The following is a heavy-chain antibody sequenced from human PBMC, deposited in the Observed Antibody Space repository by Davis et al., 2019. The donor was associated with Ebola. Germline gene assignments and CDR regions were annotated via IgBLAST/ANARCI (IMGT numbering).Heavy chain of an antibody. CDR1: GYSISSSNW. CDR2: IYYSGST. V-gene: IGHV4-28*01. CDR3: ARLVALYDNSGYAYFDY. D-gene: IGHD3-22*01. J-gene: IGHJ4*02. Sequence: SETLSLTCAVSGYSISSSNWWGWIRQPPGKGLEWIGYIYYSGSTNLNPSLKSRLTISTDTSNSQFSLKLRSVTAADTAVYYCARLVALYDNSGYAYFDYWGQGTLVTVSS.